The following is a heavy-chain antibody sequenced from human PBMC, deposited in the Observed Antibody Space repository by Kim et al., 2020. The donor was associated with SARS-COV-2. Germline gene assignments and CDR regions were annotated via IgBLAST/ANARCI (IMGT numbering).Heavy chain of an antibody. CDR3: ARDDCSGNRCFSKDAFDV. D-gene: IGHD2-15*01. Sequence: GGSLRLSCAASGFIFSNHEFNWVRQAPGKGLEWVSYISSSGGVTSYADSVKGRFTISRDNAKNSVYLQMDSLRADDTAVYYCARDDCSGNRCFSKDAFDVWGQGPMVTVSS. J-gene: IGHJ3*01. CDR1: GFIFSNHE. V-gene: IGHV3-48*03. CDR2: ISSSGGVT.